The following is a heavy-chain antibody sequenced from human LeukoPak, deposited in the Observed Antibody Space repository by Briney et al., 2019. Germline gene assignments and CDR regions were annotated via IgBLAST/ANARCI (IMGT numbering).Heavy chain of an antibody. V-gene: IGHV4-59*02. CDR1: GASVNDYY. CDR2: VHYSGSS. Sequence: SETLSLTCTVSGASVNDYYWTWIRQTPGKGLEWIGYVHYSGSSDFNPSLKSRVTMSLASTENQLSLKVTSVTAADTAAYYCARGGWSLDFWGQGTLVTVSS. CDR3: ARGGWSLDF. J-gene: IGHJ4*02.